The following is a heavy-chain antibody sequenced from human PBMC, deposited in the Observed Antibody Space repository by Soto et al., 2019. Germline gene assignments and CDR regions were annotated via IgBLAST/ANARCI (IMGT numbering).Heavy chain of an antibody. Sequence: PSGTMSLTFTFPCRSISSISYYWVSIRKPPGKGLEWIGSIYYSGSTYYNPSLKSRVTISVDTSKNQFSLKLSSVTAADTAVYYCASQTVVAGFNYYYYYGMDVWGQGTTVS. CDR3: ASQTVVAGFNYYYYYGMDV. CDR1: CRSISSISYY. J-gene: IGHJ6*02. V-gene: IGHV4-39*01. CDR2: IYYSGST. D-gene: IGHD2-15*01.